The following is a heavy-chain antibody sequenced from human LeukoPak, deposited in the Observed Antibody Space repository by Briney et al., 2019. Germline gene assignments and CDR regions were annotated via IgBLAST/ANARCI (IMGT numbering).Heavy chain of an antibody. J-gene: IGHJ5*02. D-gene: IGHD3-10*01. CDR1: GGSISSYY. CDR2: IYYSGST. V-gene: IGHV4-59*12. Sequence: SETLSLTCTVSGGSISSYYWSWIRQPPGKGLEWIGYIYYSGSTNYNPSLKSRVTISVDTSKNQFSLKLSSVTAADTAVYYCARGGSSNWFDPGAREPWSPSPQ. CDR3: ARGGSSNWFDP.